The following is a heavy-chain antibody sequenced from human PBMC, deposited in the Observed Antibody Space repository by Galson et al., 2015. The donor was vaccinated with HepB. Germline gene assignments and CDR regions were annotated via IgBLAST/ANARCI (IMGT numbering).Heavy chain of an antibody. CDR3: ARGGITFGGVIARHFDY. CDR1: GGSISSYY. D-gene: IGHD3-16*02. V-gene: IGHV4-59*01. Sequence: TVSGGSISSYYRSWIRQPPGKGLEWIGYIYYSGSTNYNPSLKSQVTISVDTSKNQFSLKLSSVTAADTAVYYCARGGITFGGVIARHFDYWGQGTLVTVSS. J-gene: IGHJ4*02. CDR2: IYYSGST.